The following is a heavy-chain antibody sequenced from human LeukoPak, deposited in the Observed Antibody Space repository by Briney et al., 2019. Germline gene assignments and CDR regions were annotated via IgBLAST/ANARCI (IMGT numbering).Heavy chain of an antibody. CDR1: GYTFTSYD. J-gene: IGHJ3*02. Sequence: ASVKVSCKASGYTFTSYDINWVRQATGQGLEWMGWMNPNSGNTGYAQKFQGRVTMTRNTSISTAYMELSSLRSEDTAVYYCARKQPNSSGWYRTTRDAFDIWGQGTMVTVSS. CDR3: ARKQPNSSGWYRTTRDAFDI. V-gene: IGHV1-8*01. CDR2: MNPNSGNT. D-gene: IGHD6-19*01.